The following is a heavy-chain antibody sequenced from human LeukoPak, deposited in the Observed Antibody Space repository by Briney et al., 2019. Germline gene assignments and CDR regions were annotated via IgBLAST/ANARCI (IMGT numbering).Heavy chain of an antibody. CDR3: ARSVEGYCSGGSCYSYYYYMDI. V-gene: IGHV4-59*01. Sequence: SETLSLTCTVSGGSISSYYWSWIRQPPGKGLEWIGYIYYSGSTNYNPSLKSRVTISVDTSKNQFSLKLSSVTAADTAVYYCARSVEGYCSGGSCYSYYYYMDIWGKGTTVTVSS. J-gene: IGHJ6*03. D-gene: IGHD2-15*01. CDR1: GGSISSYY. CDR2: IYYSGST.